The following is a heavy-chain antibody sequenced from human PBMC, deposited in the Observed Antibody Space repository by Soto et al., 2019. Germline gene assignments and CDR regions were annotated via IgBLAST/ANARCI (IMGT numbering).Heavy chain of an antibody. CDR1: GFTFTNYG. CDR2: ISYDGSNE. Sequence: QVQLVESGGGVVQPGRSLRLSCSGSGFTFTNYGLHWVRQAPGKGLEWVAAISYDGSNEYYADSVKGRFTISRDYSKKMLYLQMDSLRPEDTAVYYCAKDGAPRYCTRSGCHPAGAYWGQGTLVTVSS. V-gene: IGHV3-30*18. CDR3: AKDGAPRYCTRSGCHPAGAY. D-gene: IGHD2-8*01. J-gene: IGHJ4*02.